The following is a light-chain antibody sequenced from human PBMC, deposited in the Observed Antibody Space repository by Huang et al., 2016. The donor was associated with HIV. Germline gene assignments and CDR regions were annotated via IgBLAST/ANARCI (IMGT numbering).Light chain of an antibody. Sequence: EIVMTQSPATLSVSPGERATLSCRASQSVSNNLAWYQQKLGQAPRLLIYGASPRATGIPARFSCSGSGTDFTLTISSLQSEDFAVYYCQQYSDWPLWTFGQGSKVEIK. V-gene: IGKV3-15*01. J-gene: IGKJ1*01. CDR2: GAS. CDR1: QSVSNN. CDR3: QQYSDWPLWT.